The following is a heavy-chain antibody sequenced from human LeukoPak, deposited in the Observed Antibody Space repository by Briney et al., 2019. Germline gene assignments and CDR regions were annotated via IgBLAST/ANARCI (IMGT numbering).Heavy chain of an antibody. D-gene: IGHD6-19*01. V-gene: IGHV3-74*01. J-gene: IGHJ4*02. CDR2: XNPDGSXX. CDR3: XRAVAGHLY. CDR1: GSILSIYX. Sequence: GGSXRLSCAASGSILSIYXXXXXXQXPXXXLVXXXXXNPDGSXXYXXDXXXGRXTXXXDNAKNTLYLRMNSLRAEDTAIYYCXRAVAGHLYWGQGTLVTVSS.